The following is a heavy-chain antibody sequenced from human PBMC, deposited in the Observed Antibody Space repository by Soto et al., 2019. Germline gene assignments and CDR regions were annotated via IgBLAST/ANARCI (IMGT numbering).Heavy chain of an antibody. V-gene: IGHV1-24*01. CDR3: AISHDYSNPQKSYFDY. CDR2: FDPEDGET. D-gene: IGHD4-4*01. CDR1: GYTLTELS. Sequence: ASVKVSCKVSGYTLTELSMHWVRQAPGKGLEWMGGFDPEDGETIYAQKFQGRVTMTEDTSTDTAYMELSSLRSEDTAVYYCAISHDYSNPQKSYFDYWGQGTLVTVSS. J-gene: IGHJ4*02.